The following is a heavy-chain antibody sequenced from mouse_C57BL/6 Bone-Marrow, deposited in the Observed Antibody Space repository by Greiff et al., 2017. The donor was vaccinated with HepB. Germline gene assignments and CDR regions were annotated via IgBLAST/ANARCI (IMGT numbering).Heavy chain of an antibody. CDR3: AREAYGPYCDY. CDR1: GYAFTNYL. V-gene: IGHV1-54*01. CDR2: INPGSGGT. J-gene: IGHJ2*01. Sequence: QVQLQQSGAELVRPGTSVKVSCKASGYAFTNYLIEWVKQRPGQGLEWIGVINPGSGGTNYNEKFKGKATLTADKSSSTAYMQLSSLTSEDSAVYICAREAYGPYCDYWGKGTTLTVSS. D-gene: IGHD1-2*01.